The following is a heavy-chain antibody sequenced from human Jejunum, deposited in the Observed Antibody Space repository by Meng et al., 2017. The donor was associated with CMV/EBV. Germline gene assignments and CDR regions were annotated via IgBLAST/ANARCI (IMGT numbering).Heavy chain of an antibody. D-gene: IGHD3-3*01. J-gene: IGHJ4*02. CDR1: FTVDEYA. CDR2: ISWNGDNM. V-gene: IGHV3-9*01. CDR3: TKTLSPYDFWSGADY. Sequence: FTVDEYAIHWVRQAPGKGLEWVSGISWNGDNMDYVDSVRGRFTISRDNAKNSLYLQMNSLKAEDTAFYYCTKTLSPYDFWSGADYWGQGTLVTVSS.